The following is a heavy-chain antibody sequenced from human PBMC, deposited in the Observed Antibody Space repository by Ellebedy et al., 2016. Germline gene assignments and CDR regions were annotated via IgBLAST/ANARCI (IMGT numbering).Heavy chain of an antibody. D-gene: IGHD3-10*01. CDR3: ARLGENLGDGFDV. J-gene: IGHJ3*01. CDR2: IYSAGST. CDR1: GLTVSSDY. Sequence: GGSLRLSCAASGLTVSSDYMSWFRQAPGLGLEWVSIIYSAGSTFYADSVRGRFPISRDDSQFPWFLHMNSLRAEDTALYYCARLGENLGDGFDVWGQGTMVTVSS. V-gene: IGHV3-53*01.